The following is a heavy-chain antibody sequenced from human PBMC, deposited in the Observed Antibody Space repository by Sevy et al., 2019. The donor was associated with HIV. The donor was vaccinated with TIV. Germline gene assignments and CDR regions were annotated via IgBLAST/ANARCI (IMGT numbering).Heavy chain of an antibody. V-gene: IGHV3-11*01. D-gene: IGHD6-13*01. CDR2: ISSSGSTI. J-gene: IGHJ4*02. Sequence: WGSLRLSCAASGFTFSDYYMSWIRQAPGKGLEWVSYISSSGSTIYYADSVKGRFTISRDNAKNSLYLQMNSLRAEDTAVYYCARFYSSSWYEDYWGQGTLVTVSS. CDR1: GFTFSDYY. CDR3: ARFYSSSWYEDY.